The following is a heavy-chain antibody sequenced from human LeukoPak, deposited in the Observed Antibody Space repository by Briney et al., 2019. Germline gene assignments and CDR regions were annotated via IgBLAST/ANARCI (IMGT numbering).Heavy chain of an antibody. V-gene: IGHV4-34*01. J-gene: IGHJ4*02. CDR1: GGSFSGYY. D-gene: IGHD3-22*01. Sequence: SETLSLTCAVYGGSFSGYYWSWIRQPPGKGLEWIGEINHSGSTNYNPSLKSRLTISVDTSKNQFSLKLSSVTAADTAVYYCARGMGQYYYDSSGYYPTYYFDYWGQGTLVTVSS. CDR3: ARGMGQYYYDSSGYYPTYYFDY. CDR2: INHSGST.